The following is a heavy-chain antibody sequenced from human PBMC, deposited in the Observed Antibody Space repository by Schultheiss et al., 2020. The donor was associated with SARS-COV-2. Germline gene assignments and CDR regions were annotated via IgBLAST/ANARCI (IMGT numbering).Heavy chain of an antibody. CDR2: IYYSGST. CDR1: GYSISSGYY. CDR3: ASLANWAEYYFDY. Sequence: GSLRLSCAVSGYSISSGYYWGWIRQPPGKGLEWIGSIYYSGSTNYNPSLKSRVTMSVDTSKNQFSLKLSSVTAADTAVYYCASLANWAEYYFDYWGQGTLVTVSS. D-gene: IGHD7-27*01. J-gene: IGHJ4*02. V-gene: IGHV4-38-2*01.